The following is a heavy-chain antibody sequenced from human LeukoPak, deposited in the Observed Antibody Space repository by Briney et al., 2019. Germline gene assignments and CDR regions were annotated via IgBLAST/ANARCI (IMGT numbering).Heavy chain of an antibody. CDR1: GFTFSDYY. V-gene: IGHV3-11*04. CDR3: ATENWAKYDFWSGYSDH. CDR2: ISSSGSTI. J-gene: IGHJ4*02. D-gene: IGHD3-3*01. Sequence: GGSLRLSCAASGFTFSDYYMSWIRQAPGRGREWVSYISSSGSTIYYADSVKGRFTISRDNAKNSLYLQMNSLRADDAAVYYCATENWAKYDFWSGYSDHWGQGTLVTVSS.